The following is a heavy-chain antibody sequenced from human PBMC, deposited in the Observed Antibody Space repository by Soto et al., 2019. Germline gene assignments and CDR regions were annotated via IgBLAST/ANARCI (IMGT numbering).Heavy chain of an antibody. D-gene: IGHD6-6*01. CDR2: IRYDGSNK. CDR1: GFTFSSYG. V-gene: IGHV3-33*01. J-gene: IGHJ4*02. Sequence: GGSLRLSCAASGFTFSSYGMHWVRQAPGKGLEWVAVIRYDGSNKYYADSVKGRFTISRDNSKNTLYLQMNSLRAEDTAVYYCARGSSSSGYFDYWGQGTLVTVSS. CDR3: ARGSSSSGYFDY.